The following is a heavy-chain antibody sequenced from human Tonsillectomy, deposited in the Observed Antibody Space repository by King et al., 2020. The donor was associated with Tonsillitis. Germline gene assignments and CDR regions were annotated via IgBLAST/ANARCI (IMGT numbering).Heavy chain of an antibody. Sequence: VQLVESGGGLVQPGGSLRLSCAASGLLFSSYTWNWVRQAPGKGLEWVSYISSTSTTIYYANSVKGRFTISRDNAKNSLYLQMSNLRAEDTAVYYCARLYFDYWTGYYTGVNAMDVWGQGTTVIVSS. V-gene: IGHV3-48*01. CDR3: ARLYFDYWTGYYTGVNAMDV. CDR1: GLLFSSYT. J-gene: IGHJ6*02. CDR2: ISSTSTTI. D-gene: IGHD3-3*01.